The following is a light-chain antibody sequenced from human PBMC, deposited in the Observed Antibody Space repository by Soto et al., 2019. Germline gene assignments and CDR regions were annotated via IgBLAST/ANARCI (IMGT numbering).Light chain of an antibody. J-gene: IGKJ1*01. Sequence: EIVLTQSPDTLSLSPGERVTLSCRASQSVTNNYLAWYQQKPGQGPRLLIHGASSRAADTPDRFSGSGSGTDFTSTISRLEPEDFALYYCHQYCATPGTFGQGTKLDIK. CDR3: HQYCATPGT. CDR2: GAS. V-gene: IGKV3-20*01. CDR1: QSVTNNY.